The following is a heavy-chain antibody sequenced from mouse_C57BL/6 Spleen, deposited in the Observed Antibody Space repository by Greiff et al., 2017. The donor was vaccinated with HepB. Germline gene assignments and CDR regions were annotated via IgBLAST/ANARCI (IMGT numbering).Heavy chain of an antibody. Sequence: QVQLKESGAELAKPGASVKLSCKASGYTFTSYWMHWVKQRPGQGLEWIGYINPSSGYTKYNQKFKDKATVTADKSSSTAYMQLSSLTYEDSAVYYCARDYDAWFAYWGQGTLVTVSA. CDR3: ARDYDAWFAY. CDR2: INPSSGYT. V-gene: IGHV1-7*01. CDR1: GYTFTSYW. D-gene: IGHD2-4*01. J-gene: IGHJ3*01.